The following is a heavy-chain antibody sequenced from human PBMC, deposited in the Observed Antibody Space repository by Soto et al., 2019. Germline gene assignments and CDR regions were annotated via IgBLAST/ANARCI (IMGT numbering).Heavy chain of an antibody. CDR1: GYSFTSYW. CDR2: IYPGDSDT. CDR3: ARLGPRDSSGSLPFDI. J-gene: IGHJ3*02. D-gene: IGHD3-22*01. Sequence: PGESLKISCKGSGYSFTSYWIGWVRQMPGKGLEWMGIIYPGDSDTRYSPSFQGQVTISADKSISTAYLQWSSLKASDTAMYYCARLGPRDSSGSLPFDIWGQGTMVTVSS. V-gene: IGHV5-51*01.